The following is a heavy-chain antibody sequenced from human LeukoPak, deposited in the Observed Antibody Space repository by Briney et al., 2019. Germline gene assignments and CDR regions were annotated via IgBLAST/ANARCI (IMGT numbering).Heavy chain of an antibody. Sequence: GGSLRLSCAASGFIFSNYYMSWIRQAPGKGLEWVSYISSSGSAMYYADSVKGRFTISRDNAKNSLYLQLSSLRAEDTAVYYCAKDAGDSGYAKWELLAGFFDYWGQGTLVTVSS. V-gene: IGHV3-11*01. J-gene: IGHJ4*02. CDR2: ISSSGSAM. CDR3: AKDAGDSGYAKWELLAGFFDY. CDR1: GFIFSNYY. D-gene: IGHD1-26*01.